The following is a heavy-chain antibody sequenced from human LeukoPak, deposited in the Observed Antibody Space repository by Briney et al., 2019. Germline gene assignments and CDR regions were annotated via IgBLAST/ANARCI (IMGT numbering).Heavy chain of an antibody. D-gene: IGHD6-19*01. Sequence: GASVKVSCKASGYTFTSYYLHWVRQAPGQGLEWMGIINPSGGSTSYAQKFQGRVTITADESTSTAYMELSSLRSEDTAVYYCAITLAVVGRYFDYWGQGTLVTVSS. CDR1: GYTFTSYY. J-gene: IGHJ4*02. V-gene: IGHV1-46*01. CDR2: INPSGGST. CDR3: AITLAVVGRYFDY.